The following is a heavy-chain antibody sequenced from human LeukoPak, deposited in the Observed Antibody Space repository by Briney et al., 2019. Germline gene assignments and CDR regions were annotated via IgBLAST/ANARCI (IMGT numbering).Heavy chain of an antibody. D-gene: IGHD2-15*01. V-gene: IGHV4-39*01. J-gene: IGHJ4*02. CDR3: ARTQLGYCSGGSCYGDY. CDR1: GGSISSSSYY. CDR2: IYYSGST. Sequence: SETLSLTCTVSGGSISSSSYYWGWIRQPPGKGLEWIGSIYYSGSTYYNPSLKSRVTISVDTSKNQFSLKLSSVTAADTAVYYCARTQLGYCSGGSCYGDYWGQGTLATVSS.